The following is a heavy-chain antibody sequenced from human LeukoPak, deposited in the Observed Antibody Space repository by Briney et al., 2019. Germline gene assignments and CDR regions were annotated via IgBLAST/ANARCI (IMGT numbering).Heavy chain of an antibody. J-gene: IGHJ4*02. CDR2: IIPIFGTA. D-gene: IGHD3-10*01. CDR1: GGTFSSYA. V-gene: IGHV1-69*13. Sequence: SVKVSCKASGGTFSSYAISWVRHAPGQGLEWMGGIIPIFGTANYAQKFQGRVAITADESTSTAYMELSSLRSEDTAVYYCARVRFGELLYSGKGLYYFDYWGEGTLVSVCS. CDR3: ARVRFGELLYSGKGLYYFDY.